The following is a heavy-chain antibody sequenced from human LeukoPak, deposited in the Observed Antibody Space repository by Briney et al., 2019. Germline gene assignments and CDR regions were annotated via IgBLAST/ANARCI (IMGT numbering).Heavy chain of an antibody. CDR3: ARSRRHPRRYYYYYYMDV. J-gene: IGHJ6*03. CDR2: MNPNSGNT. D-gene: IGHD2-15*01. Sequence: ASVKVSCKASGYTFTSYDINWVRQATGQGLEWMGWMNPNSGNTGYAQKFQGRVTMTRNTSISTAYMELSSLRSEDTAVYYCARSRRHPRRYYYYYYMDVWGKGTTVTISS. V-gene: IGHV1-8*01. CDR1: GYTFTSYD.